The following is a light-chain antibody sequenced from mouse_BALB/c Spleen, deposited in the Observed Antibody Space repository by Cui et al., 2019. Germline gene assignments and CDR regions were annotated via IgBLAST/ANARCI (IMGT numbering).Light chain of an antibody. CDR2: DTS. V-gene: IGKV4-55*01. CDR3: QQWSSYPRT. CDR1: SSVSY. Sequence: QIVLTQSPAIMSASPGEKVTMTCSASSSVSYMYWYQQKPGSSPRLLIYDTSNLASGVPGRFSGSGSGTLYSLTISRMEAEDAATYYCQQWSSYPRTFGGGTKLEIK. J-gene: IGKJ1*01.